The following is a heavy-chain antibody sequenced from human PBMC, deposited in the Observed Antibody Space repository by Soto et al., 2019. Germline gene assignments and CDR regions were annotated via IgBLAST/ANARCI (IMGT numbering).Heavy chain of an antibody. CDR1: GYTFTSYG. J-gene: IGHJ4*02. CDR2: MSAYTANR. Sequence: QVQLVQSGAEVKKPGASVKVSCKASGYTFTSYGISWVRQAPGQGLEWMGWMSAYTANRNYALKLQVRVTMTTDTSTSTAYMELRSLRSDDTAVYYCARDNGYESDSWGQGTLVTVSS. CDR3: ARDNGYESDS. V-gene: IGHV1-18*01. D-gene: IGHD5-12*01.